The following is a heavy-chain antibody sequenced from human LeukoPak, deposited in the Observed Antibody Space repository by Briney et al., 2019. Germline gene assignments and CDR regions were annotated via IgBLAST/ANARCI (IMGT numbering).Heavy chain of an antibody. CDR2: ISGSGGST. Sequence: GGSLRLSCAASGFTFSSYGMSWVRQAPGKGLEWVSAISGSGGSTYYADSVKGRFTISRDNSKNTLYLQMNSLRAEDTAVYYCARDLRASPSVDCSSTSCYDDYWGQGTLVTVSS. CDR1: GFTFSSYG. J-gene: IGHJ4*02. D-gene: IGHD2-2*01. CDR3: ARDLRASPSVDCSSTSCYDDY. V-gene: IGHV3-23*01.